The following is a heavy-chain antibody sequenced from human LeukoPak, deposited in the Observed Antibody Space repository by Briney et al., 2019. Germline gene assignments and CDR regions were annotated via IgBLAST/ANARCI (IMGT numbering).Heavy chain of an antibody. Sequence: KSSETLSLTCTVSGGSISAYYWSWIRQPAGKGPEWIGRIYTGGTIYNPSLQSRVAISVDKSKNQISLRLNSVTDADTAIYYCVSDLDYWGQGTLVTVSS. V-gene: IGHV4-4*07. J-gene: IGHJ4*02. CDR2: IYTGGT. CDR1: GGSISAYY. CDR3: VSDLDY.